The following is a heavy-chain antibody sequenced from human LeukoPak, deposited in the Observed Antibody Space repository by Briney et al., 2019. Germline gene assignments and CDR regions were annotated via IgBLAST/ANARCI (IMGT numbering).Heavy chain of an antibody. Sequence: ASVKLSCKASGYTFTNYYLHWVRQAPGHGLEWMAIINPSDGGTYYEQKLQGRVTVTRDTSTSTVYMELSSLRSEDTAVYYCARDTRTMTAVTRGQHYYYGLDVWGQGTTVTVSS. CDR1: GYTFTNYY. CDR3: ARDTRTMTAVTRGQHYYYGLDV. CDR2: INPSDGGT. J-gene: IGHJ6*02. D-gene: IGHD4-17*01. V-gene: IGHV1-46*01.